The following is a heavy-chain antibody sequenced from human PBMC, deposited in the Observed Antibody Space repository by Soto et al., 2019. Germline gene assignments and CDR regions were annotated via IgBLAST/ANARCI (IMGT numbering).Heavy chain of an antibody. D-gene: IGHD2-15*01. CDR3: ARVRRCSCGSCYSWGMDV. CDR1: GGSISSSNW. V-gene: IGHV4-4*02. J-gene: IGHJ6*02. Sequence: QVQLQESGPGLVKPSGTLSLTCAVSGGSISSSNWWRWVRQPPGKGLEWIGEIYHSGSTNYNPSLKSRVTISVDKSKNQFSLKLSSVTAADTAVYYCARVRRCSCGSCYSWGMDVWGQGTTVTVSS. CDR2: IYHSGST.